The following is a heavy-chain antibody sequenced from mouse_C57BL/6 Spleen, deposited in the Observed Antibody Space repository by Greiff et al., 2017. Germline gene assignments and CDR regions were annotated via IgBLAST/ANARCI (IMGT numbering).Heavy chain of an antibody. V-gene: IGHV1-82*01. Sequence: VKLVESGPELVKPGASVKISCKASGYAFSSSWMNWVKQRPGKGLEWIGRIYPGDGDTNYNGKFKGKATLTADKSSSTAYMQLSSLTSEDSAVYFCAIDSSGYQAYFDYWGQGTTLTVSS. CDR3: AIDSSGYQAYFDY. J-gene: IGHJ2*01. CDR2: IYPGDGDT. D-gene: IGHD3-2*02. CDR1: GYAFSSSW.